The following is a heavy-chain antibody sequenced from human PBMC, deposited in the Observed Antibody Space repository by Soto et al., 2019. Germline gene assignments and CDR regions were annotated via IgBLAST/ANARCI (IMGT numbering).Heavy chain of an antibody. CDR1: GGSISSGDYF. CDR3: AREVEYSGSLGVFWFDP. J-gene: IGHJ5*02. CDR2: IYYSGST. Sequence: PSETLSLTCTVSGGSISSGDYFWSWVRQPPEKGLEWIGYIYYSGSTHYNPSLKSRVTISVDTSKNQFSLKLSSVTAADTAAYYCAREVEYSGSLGVFWFDPWGQGTLVTVSS. V-gene: IGHV4-30-4*01. D-gene: IGHD6-6*01.